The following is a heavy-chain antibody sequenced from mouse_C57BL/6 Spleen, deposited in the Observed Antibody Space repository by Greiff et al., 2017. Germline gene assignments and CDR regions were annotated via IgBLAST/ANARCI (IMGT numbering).Heavy chain of an antibody. V-gene: IGHV5-17*01. CDR1: GFTFSDYG. CDR3: ARHYDCDEAWFAY. D-gene: IGHD2-4*01. CDR2: ISSGSSTI. J-gene: IGHJ3*01. Sequence: EVQLQESGGGLVKPGGSLKLSCAASGFTFSDYGMHWVSQAPEKGLEWVAYISSGSSTIYYADTVKGRFTISRDNAKNTLFLQMTSLRSEDTAMYYCARHYDCDEAWFAYWGPGTLVTVSA.